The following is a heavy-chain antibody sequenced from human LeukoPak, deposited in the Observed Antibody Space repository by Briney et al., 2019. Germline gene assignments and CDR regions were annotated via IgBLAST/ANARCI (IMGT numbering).Heavy chain of an antibody. D-gene: IGHD7-27*01. J-gene: IGHJ4*02. CDR1: GFTFGSYA. Sequence: GGTLTLSCATSGFTFGSYAMHWLRQAPGKGLEWVSAISGSGGSTYYADSVKGRFTISRDNSKNTLYLQMNGLIAEDTAAYYCAKDPLGSGDYWGQGTLVAVSS. CDR2: ISGSGGST. V-gene: IGHV3-23*01. CDR3: AKDPLGSGDY.